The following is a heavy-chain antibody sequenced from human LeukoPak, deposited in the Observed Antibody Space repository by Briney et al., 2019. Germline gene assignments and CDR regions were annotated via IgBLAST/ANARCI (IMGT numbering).Heavy chain of an antibody. D-gene: IGHD5-18*01. CDR3: ARSEDTAMVNGLN. V-gene: IGHV4-39*07. J-gene: IGHJ4*02. Sequence: PSETLSLTCTVSGGSISGSNYYWGWIRQPPGKGLEWIGEINHSGSTNYNPSLKSRVTISVDTSKNQFSLKLSSVTAADTAVYYCARSEDTAMVNGLNWGQGTLVTVSS. CDR2: INHSGST. CDR1: GGSISGSNYY.